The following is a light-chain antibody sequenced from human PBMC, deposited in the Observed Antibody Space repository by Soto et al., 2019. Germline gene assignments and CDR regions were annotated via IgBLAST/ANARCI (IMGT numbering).Light chain of an antibody. Sequence: DVRLTQSPSSLSAPGGDRVTITCRANQCISFFLSWYQQRPGRPPKLLTYDASNLLSVVPSRLSGSRSGTEFTLVISRLQVDDFVIYYCQEALNEPWTFGQGTKVDSK. J-gene: IGKJ1*01. CDR2: DAS. CDR3: QEALNEPWT. CDR1: QCISFF. V-gene: IGKV1-39*01.